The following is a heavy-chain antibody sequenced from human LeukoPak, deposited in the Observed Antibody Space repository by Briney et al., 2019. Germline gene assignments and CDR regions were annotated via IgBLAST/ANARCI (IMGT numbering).Heavy chain of an antibody. V-gene: IGHV1-69*05. J-gene: IGHJ4*02. D-gene: IGHD3-22*01. Sequence: ASVKVSCKASGGIFSSYAISWVRQAPGQGLEWMGGIIPIFGTANYAQKFQGRVTITTDESTSTAYMELSSLRSEDTAVYYCARVPNHYYDSSGYSDYWGQGTLVTVSS. CDR3: ARVPNHYYDSSGYSDY. CDR2: IIPIFGTA. CDR1: GGIFSSYA.